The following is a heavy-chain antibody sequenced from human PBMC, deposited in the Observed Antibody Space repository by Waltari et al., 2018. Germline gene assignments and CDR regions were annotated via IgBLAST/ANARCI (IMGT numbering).Heavy chain of an antibody. V-gene: IGHV4-39*01. J-gene: IGHJ3*02. Sequence: QLQLQESGPGLVKPSETLSLTCTVSGGSISSSSYYWGWIRQPPGKGLEWIGSIYYSGSTSYNPSLKSRVTISVDTSKNQFSLKLSSVTAADTAVYYCARPGAVLAEAGAFDIWGQGTMVTVSS. CDR3: ARPGAVLAEAGAFDI. D-gene: IGHD3-3*01. CDR1: GGSISSSSYY. CDR2: IYYSGST.